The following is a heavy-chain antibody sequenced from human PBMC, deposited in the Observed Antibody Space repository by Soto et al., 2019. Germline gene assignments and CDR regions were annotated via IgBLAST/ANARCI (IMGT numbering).Heavy chain of an antibody. J-gene: IGHJ3*01. D-gene: IGHD5-12*01. CDR3: ARPLIGNSIDL. CDR1: GYTFFKYF. CDR2: INPSRGSA. V-gene: IGHV1-46*01. Sequence: SVKVSCKASGYTFFKYFIHWVRQAPGQGLEWIGIINPSRGSATYGPIFQGRVSLTTDMPTSTVYMELSSLRSEDTAIYYCARPLIGNSIDLWGQGTSVTVSS.